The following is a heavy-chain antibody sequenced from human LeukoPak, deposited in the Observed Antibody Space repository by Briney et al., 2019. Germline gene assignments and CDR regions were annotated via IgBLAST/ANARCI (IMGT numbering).Heavy chain of an antibody. CDR1: GFTFNRYW. CDR2: IQYDGSKK. J-gene: IGHJ4*02. D-gene: IGHD3-10*01. CDR3: AKDIGSYYDY. V-gene: IGHV3-30*02. Sequence: GGSLRLSCAASGFTFNRYWMSWVRQAPGKGLEWVTFIQYDGSKKYYADSVKGRFTISRDNSKNTLYLEMNSLRAEDTAVYYCAKDIGSYYDYWGQGILVTVSS.